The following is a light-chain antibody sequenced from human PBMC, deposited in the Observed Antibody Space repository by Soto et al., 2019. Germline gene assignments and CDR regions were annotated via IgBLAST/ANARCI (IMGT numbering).Light chain of an antibody. CDR2: DSN. V-gene: IGLV1-51*01. J-gene: IGLJ1*01. CDR3: GAWDASLRLYV. CDR1: SSNIGNNY. Sequence: QSVLTQPPSVSAAPGQTVTISCSGSSSNIGNNYVSWYQQFPGAAPKLLIYDSNKRPSGIPERFSASKSDTSATLGIARLQTGDEADYYCGAWDASLRLYVFGTGTKSPS.